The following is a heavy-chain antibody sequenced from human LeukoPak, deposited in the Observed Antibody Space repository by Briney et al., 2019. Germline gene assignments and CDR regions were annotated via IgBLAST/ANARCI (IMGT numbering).Heavy chain of an antibody. CDR2: ISSSSSTI. CDR3: ASHPRYYYDSSGDY. Sequence: GSLRLSCAASGFTFSSYSMNWVRQAPGKGLEWVSYISSSSSTIYYADSVKGRFTISRDNAKNSLYLRMNSLRAEDTAVYYCASHPRYYYDSSGDYWGQGTLVTVSS. CDR1: GFTFSSYS. V-gene: IGHV3-48*01. J-gene: IGHJ4*02. D-gene: IGHD3-22*01.